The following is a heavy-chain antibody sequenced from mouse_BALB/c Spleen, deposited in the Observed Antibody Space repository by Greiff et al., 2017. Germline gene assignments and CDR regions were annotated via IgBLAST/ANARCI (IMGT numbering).Heavy chain of an antibody. CDR2: ISTYFGDA. V-gene: IGHV1S137*01. CDR1: GYTFTDYA. J-gene: IGHJ2*01. Sequence: VQLQQSGAELVRPGVSVKISCKGSGYTFTDYAMHWVKQSHAKSLEWIGVISTYFGDASYNQKFKGKATMTVDKSSSPAYMELARLTSEDSAIYYCASPLLGQGYFDYWGQGTTLTVSS. CDR3: ASPLLGQGYFDY. D-gene: IGHD4-1*01.